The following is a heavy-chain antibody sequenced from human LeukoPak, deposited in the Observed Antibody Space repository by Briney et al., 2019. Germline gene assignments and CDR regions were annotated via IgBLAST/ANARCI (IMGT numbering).Heavy chain of an antibody. CDR2: IYHSGNT. CDR3: ARLYYYDTP. D-gene: IGHD3-22*01. J-gene: IGHJ5*02. Sequence: SETLSLTCTVSGYSISTSYYWGWIRQPPGKGLEWIGSIYHSGNTYYNPSLKSRVTISVDTSKNQFSLKLNSVTAADTAVYYCARLYYYDTPWGQGTLVTVSS. CDR1: GYSISTSYY. V-gene: IGHV4-38-2*02.